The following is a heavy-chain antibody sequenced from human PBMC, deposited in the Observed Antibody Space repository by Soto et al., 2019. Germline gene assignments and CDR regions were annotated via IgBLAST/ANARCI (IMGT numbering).Heavy chain of an antibody. CDR3: ARDRPYDYVWGSYRPFDY. V-gene: IGHV3-7*05. CDR1: GFTFSSYW. CDR2: IKQDGSEK. J-gene: IGHJ4*02. D-gene: IGHD3-16*02. Sequence: GGSLRLSCAASGFTFSSYWMSWVRQAPGKGLEWVANIKQDGSEKYYVDSVKGRFTISRDNAKNSLYLQMNSLRAEDTAVYYCARDRPYDYVWGSYRPFDYWGQGTLVTVSS.